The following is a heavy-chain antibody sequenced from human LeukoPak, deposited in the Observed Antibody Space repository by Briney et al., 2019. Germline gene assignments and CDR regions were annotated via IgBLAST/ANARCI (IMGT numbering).Heavy chain of an antibody. J-gene: IGHJ4*02. CDR2: INHSGCT. CDR1: GGSFSGYY. CDR3: ASSIAVAGTPQYYFDY. V-gene: IGHV4-34*01. D-gene: IGHD6-19*01. Sequence: SETLSLTCAVYGGSFSGYYWGWIRNPPGKGLKGIGEINHSGCTNYNPSLKSRVTISVDTSKNQFSLKLSSVTAADTAVYYCASSIAVAGTPQYYFDYWGQGTLVTVSS.